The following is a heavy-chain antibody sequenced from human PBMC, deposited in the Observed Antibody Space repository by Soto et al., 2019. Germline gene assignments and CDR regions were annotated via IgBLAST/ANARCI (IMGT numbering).Heavy chain of an antibody. CDR2: ISGSGGST. D-gene: IGHD3-22*01. V-gene: IGHV3-23*01. CDR1: GFTFSSYA. J-gene: IGHJ4*02. CDR3: AKGRAQYYYDSSGHYLDY. Sequence: PGGSLRLSCAASGFTFSSYAMSWVRQAPGKGLEWVSAISGSGGSTYYADSVKGRFTISRDNSKNTLYLQMNSLRAEDTAVYYCAKGRAQYYYDSSGHYLDYWGQGTLVTVS.